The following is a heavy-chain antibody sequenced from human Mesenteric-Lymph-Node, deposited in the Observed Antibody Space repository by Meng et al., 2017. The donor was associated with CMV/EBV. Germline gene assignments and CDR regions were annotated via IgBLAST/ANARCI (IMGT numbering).Heavy chain of an antibody. CDR2: ISAYNGNT. CDR1: VYTFTSYC. D-gene: IGHD2-2*01. J-gene: IGHJ6*02. CDR3: ARVNHYCSSTSCHSYYYYGMDV. Sequence: SVTVSCQASVYTFTSYCISWVRQAPGQGLEWMGWISAYNGNTNYVQKLQGRVTMTTDTSTSTAYMELRSLRSDDTAVYYCARVNHYCSSTSCHSYYYYGMDVGGQGTTVTVSS. V-gene: IGHV1-18*01.